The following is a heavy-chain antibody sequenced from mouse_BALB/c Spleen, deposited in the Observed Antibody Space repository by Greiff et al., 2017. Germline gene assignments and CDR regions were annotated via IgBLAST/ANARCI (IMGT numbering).Heavy chain of an antibody. J-gene: IGHJ3*01. V-gene: IGHV5-12-1*01. CDR3: ARHGLGRWFAY. CDR1: GFAFSSYD. Sequence: EVQLVESGGGLVKPGGSLKLSCAASGFAFSSYDMSWVRQTPEKRLEWVAYISSGGGSTYYPDTVKGRFTISRDNAKNTLYLQMSSLKSEDTAMYYCARHGLGRWFAYWGQGTLVTVSA. CDR2: ISSGGGST. D-gene: IGHD4-1*01.